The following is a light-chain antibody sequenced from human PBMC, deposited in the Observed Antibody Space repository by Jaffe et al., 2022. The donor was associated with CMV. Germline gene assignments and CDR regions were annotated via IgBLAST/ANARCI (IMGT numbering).Light chain of an antibody. CDR1: SSDVGAYNY. CDR3: SSYTSSSTLV. J-gene: IGLJ1*01. Sequence: QSALTQPASVSGSPGQSITISCTGTSSDVGAYNYVSWYQQHPAKAPKLMIYDVINRPSGVSNRFSGSKSGNTASLTISGLQAEDEADYYCSSYTSSSTLVFGTGTKVTVL. V-gene: IGLV2-14*03. CDR2: DVI.